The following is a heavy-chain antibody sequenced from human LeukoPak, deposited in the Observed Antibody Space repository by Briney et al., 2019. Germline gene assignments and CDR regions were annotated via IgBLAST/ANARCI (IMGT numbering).Heavy chain of an antibody. V-gene: IGHV4-34*01. CDR3: ASHSSGWYGDLFDY. Sequence: QPSETLSLTCAVYGGSFSGYYWRWIRQPPGKGLEWIGEINHSGSTNYNPSLKSRVTISVDTSKNQFSLKLSSVTAADTAVYYCASHSSGWYGDLFDYWGQGTLVTVSS. CDR2: INHSGST. D-gene: IGHD6-19*01. CDR1: GGSFSGYY. J-gene: IGHJ4*02.